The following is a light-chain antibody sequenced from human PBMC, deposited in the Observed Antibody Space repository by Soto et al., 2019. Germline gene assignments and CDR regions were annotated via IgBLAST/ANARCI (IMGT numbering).Light chain of an antibody. CDR2: YIS. CDR3: QQRSNWPIIT. J-gene: IGKJ5*01. Sequence: EVVLTQSPATLSLSPGERATLSCRASQSAGNFLAWYQQKPGQAPRLLIYYISTRATGIPARFSGSGSGTDFTLTISSLEPEDFAVYYCQQRSNWPIITFGQGTRLEIK. V-gene: IGKV3-11*01. CDR1: QSAGNF.